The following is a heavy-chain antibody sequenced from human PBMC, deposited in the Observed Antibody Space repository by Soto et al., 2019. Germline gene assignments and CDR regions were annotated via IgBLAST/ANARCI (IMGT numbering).Heavy chain of an antibody. CDR2: IIPIIRAP. Sequence: QVQLVQSGAEVKKPGSSVKVSCKASGGTFRESVISWVRQASGDGLEWMGGIIPIIRAPAYAQKFQGRVTITADEPTSTAYMERSVLTSEDTAMHDWARNTDLLQLGANNYYVMDVWCQGTTVIVSS. CDR3: ARNTDLLQLGANNYYVMDV. CDR1: GGTFRESV. D-gene: IGHD5-18*01. J-gene: IGHJ6*02. V-gene: IGHV1-69*12.